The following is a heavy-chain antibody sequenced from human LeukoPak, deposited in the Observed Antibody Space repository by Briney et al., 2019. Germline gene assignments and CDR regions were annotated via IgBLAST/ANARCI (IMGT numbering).Heavy chain of an antibody. Sequence: GASVKVSCKASGYTFTSYYMHWVRQAPGQGLEWMGIINPSGGSTNYAQKFQGRVTITADKSTSTAYMELSSLRSEDTAVYYCARVRTGLKYDSSGYPTYYFDYWGQGTLVTVSS. D-gene: IGHD3-22*01. J-gene: IGHJ4*02. CDR3: ARVRTGLKYDSSGYPTYYFDY. CDR2: INPSGGST. CDR1: GYTFTSYY. V-gene: IGHV1-46*01.